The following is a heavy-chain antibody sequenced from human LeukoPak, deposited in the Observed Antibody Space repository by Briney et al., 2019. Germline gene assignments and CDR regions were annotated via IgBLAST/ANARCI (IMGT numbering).Heavy chain of an antibody. J-gene: IGHJ4*02. CDR3: AKAGIQLWFPYYFDY. CDR2: IRYDGSNK. V-gene: IGHV3-30*02. Sequence: GRSLRLSCAASGFTFSSYGMHWVRQAPGKGLEWVAFIRYDGSNKYYADSVKGRFTISRDNSKNTLYLQMNSLRAEDTAVYYCAKAGIQLWFPYYFDYWGQGTLVTVSS. CDR1: GFTFSSYG. D-gene: IGHD5-18*01.